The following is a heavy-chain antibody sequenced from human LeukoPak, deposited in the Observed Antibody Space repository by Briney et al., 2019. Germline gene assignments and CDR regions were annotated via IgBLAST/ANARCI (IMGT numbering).Heavy chain of an antibody. CDR2: IKSKTDGGTT. CDR3: TTGYNSSWYQNYYFDY. V-gene: IGHV3-15*01. D-gene: IGHD6-13*01. Sequence: GGSLRLSCAASGFTFSNAWMSWVRQAPGKGLEWVGRIKSKTDGGTTDYAAPVKGRFTISRDDSKNTLYLQMNSLKTEDTAVYYCTTGYNSSWYQNYYFDYWGQGTLVTVSS. J-gene: IGHJ4*02. CDR1: GFTFSNAW.